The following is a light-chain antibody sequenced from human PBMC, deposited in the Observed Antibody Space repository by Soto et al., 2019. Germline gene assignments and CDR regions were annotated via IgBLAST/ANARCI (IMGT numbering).Light chain of an antibody. CDR1: QTISTY. Sequence: DIQMTQSPSSLSASVGDRVTMTCRASQTISTYLNWYQHKPGKAPRLLIYAAFSLQSGVPSRFSGSGSGTDFTLTISNLQPDDFATYYCQQYNTYYTFGQGTKLEIK. J-gene: IGKJ2*01. V-gene: IGKV1-39*01. CDR2: AAF. CDR3: QQYNTYYT.